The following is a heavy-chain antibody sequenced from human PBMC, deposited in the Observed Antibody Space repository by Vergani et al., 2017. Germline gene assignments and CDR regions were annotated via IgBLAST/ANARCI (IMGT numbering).Heavy chain of an antibody. D-gene: IGHD4-17*01. Sequence: QLQLQESGPGLVKPSETLSLTCTVSGGSISSSSYYWGWIRQPPGKGLEWIGYIYYSGSTYYNPSLKSRVTISVDTSKNQFSLKLSSVTAADTAVYYCARNLRSTNGYFDLWGRGTLVTVSS. CDR2: IYYSGST. CDR1: GGSISSSSYY. V-gene: IGHV4-39*07. J-gene: IGHJ2*01. CDR3: ARNLRSTNGYFDL.